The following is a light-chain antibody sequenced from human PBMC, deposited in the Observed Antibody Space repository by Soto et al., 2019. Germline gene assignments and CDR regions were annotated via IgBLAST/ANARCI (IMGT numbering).Light chain of an antibody. V-gene: IGLV6-57*03. J-gene: IGLJ2*01. CDR3: QSYDSSNVV. Sequence: NFLLTQPHSVSESPGKTVTISCTRSSGSIASNYVQWYQQRPGSAPTTVIYEDNQRPSGVPDRFSGSTDSSSNSASLTISGLKTEDEADYYCQSYDSSNVVFGGGTKLTVL. CDR1: SGSIASNY. CDR2: EDN.